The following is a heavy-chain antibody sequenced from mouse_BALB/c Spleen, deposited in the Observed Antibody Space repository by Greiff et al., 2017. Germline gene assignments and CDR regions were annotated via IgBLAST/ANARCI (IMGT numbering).Heavy chain of an antibody. CDR1: GYTFTDYA. D-gene: IGHD3-2*01. J-gene: IGHJ3*01. V-gene: IGHV1S137*01. Sequence: QVQLQQPGAELVRPGVSVKISCKGSGYTFTDYAMHWVKQSHAKSLEWIGVISTYYGDASYNQKFKGKATMTVDKSSSTAYMELARLTSEDSAIYYCARDSSGRGFAYWGQGTLVTVSA. CDR3: ARDSSGRGFAY. CDR2: ISTYYGDA.